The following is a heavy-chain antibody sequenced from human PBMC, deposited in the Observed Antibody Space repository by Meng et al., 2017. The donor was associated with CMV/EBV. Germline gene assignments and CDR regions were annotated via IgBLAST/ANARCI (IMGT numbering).Heavy chain of an antibody. CDR1: GFTVSSNY. CDR2: ISSSGSTI. V-gene: IGHV3-11*01. D-gene: IGHD2-2*01. Sequence: GESLKISCAASGFTVSSNYMSWIRQAPGKGLEWVSYISSSGSTIYYADSVKGRFTISRDNAKNSLYLQMNSLRAEDTAVYYCARDPLQYCSSTSCPSPADYWGQGTLVTVSS. J-gene: IGHJ4*02. CDR3: ARDPLQYCSSTSCPSPADY.